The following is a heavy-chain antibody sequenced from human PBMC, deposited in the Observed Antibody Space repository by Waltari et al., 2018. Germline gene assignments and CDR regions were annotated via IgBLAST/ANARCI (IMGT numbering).Heavy chain of an antibody. CDR1: AYRLSEYW. J-gene: IGHJ4*02. Sequence: EVQLVQSGAQLKKPGESLKIFCETSAYRLSEYWIGWLRQKPGNGLEWMGISFPGEPDTRYCPSFEGQVSISVDTSLTTTYLHWTILKASDTATYYCAMTDDFGDYFRLDYWGQGTLLTVS. V-gene: IGHV5-51*03. CDR3: AMTDDFGDYFRLDY. CDR2: SFPGEPDT. D-gene: IGHD4-17*01.